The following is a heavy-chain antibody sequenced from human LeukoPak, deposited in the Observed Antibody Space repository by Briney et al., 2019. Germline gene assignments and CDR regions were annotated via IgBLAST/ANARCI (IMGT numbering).Heavy chain of an antibody. Sequence: PGGSLRLTCAASGFTFSSYWMSWVRQAPGKGLEWVANIKQDGSEKYYVDSVKGRFTISRDNAKNSLYLQMNSLRAEDTAVYYCASLSTSFGMDVWGQGTTVTVSS. CDR1: GFTFSSYW. CDR3: ASLSTSFGMDV. D-gene: IGHD5/OR15-5a*01. J-gene: IGHJ6*02. CDR2: IKQDGSEK. V-gene: IGHV3-7*05.